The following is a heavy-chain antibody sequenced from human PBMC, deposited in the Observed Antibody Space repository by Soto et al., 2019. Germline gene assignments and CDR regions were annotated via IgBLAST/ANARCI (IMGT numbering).Heavy chain of an antibody. CDR2: ISWNSGSI. CDR3: AKGVDIAVAGTDY. J-gene: IGHJ4*02. V-gene: IGHV3-9*01. Sequence: GGSLRLSCAASGFTFDDYAMHWVRQAPGKGLEWVSGISWNSGSIGYADSVKGRFTISRDNAKNSLYLQMNSLRAEDTALYYCAKGVDIAVAGTDYWGQGTLLTVSS. CDR1: GFTFDDYA. D-gene: IGHD6-19*01.